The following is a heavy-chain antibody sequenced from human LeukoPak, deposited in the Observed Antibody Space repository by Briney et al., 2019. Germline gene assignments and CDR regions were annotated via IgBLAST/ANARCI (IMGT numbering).Heavy chain of an antibody. Sequence: QPGRSLRLSCVASGFTFSSYAMHWVRQAPGKGLEWVAVISYDGSNIYYGDSVKGRFTISRDNSKNTLYLQMNNLRTEDTAVYFCAKDPASADGSGYCFYHWGQGTLVTVSS. J-gene: IGHJ5*02. CDR3: AKDPASADGSGYCFYH. CDR1: GFTFSSYA. CDR2: ISYDGSNI. V-gene: IGHV3-30*18. D-gene: IGHD3-22*01.